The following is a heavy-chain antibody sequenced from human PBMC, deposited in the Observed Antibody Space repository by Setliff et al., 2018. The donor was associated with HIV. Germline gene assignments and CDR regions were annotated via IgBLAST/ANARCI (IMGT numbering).Heavy chain of an antibody. J-gene: IGHJ4*02. D-gene: IGHD1-26*01. CDR3: ARVSGSYSLRHDY. CDR1: GGSVSIGSYY. V-gene: IGHV4-61*02. CDR2: IYTDGRT. Sequence: PSETLSLTCTVSGGSVSIGSYYWSWIRQPAGKGLEWIGRIYTDGRTDYNPSLKSRVTISEDTSNNRFFLKLSSVTAADTAVYFCARVSGSYSLRHDYWGQGTLVTVSS.